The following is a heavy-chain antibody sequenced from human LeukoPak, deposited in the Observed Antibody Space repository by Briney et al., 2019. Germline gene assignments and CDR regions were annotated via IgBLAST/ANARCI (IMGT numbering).Heavy chain of an antibody. CDR1: GFTFSHYA. CDR2: IWYDGSNK. CDR3: AREGPRGNSQFDY. Sequence: PGGSLRLSCETSGFTFSHYAMHWVRQAPGKGLEWVALIWYDGSNKYYADSVKGRLTISRDNSKNTLYLQMNSLRAEDTAVYYCAREGPRGNSQFDYWGQGTLVTVSS. J-gene: IGHJ4*02. D-gene: IGHD2/OR15-2a*01. V-gene: IGHV3-33*01.